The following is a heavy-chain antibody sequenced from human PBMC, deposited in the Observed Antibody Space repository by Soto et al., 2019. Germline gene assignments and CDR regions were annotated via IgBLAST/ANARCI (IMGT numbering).Heavy chain of an antibody. D-gene: IGHD3-3*01. Sequence: QVQLEQSGAEVKTLGSSVKVSCKASGDTFNRYAISWVRQAPGQGLEWMGGIIPIFGTANYAPQFQDRVTITADESTSTAYMELTRLKSEDTAVYFCARGARFLEWLSFDHWGQGTLVTVSS. CDR3: ARGARFLEWLSFDH. CDR2: IIPIFGTA. V-gene: IGHV1-69*12. J-gene: IGHJ4*02. CDR1: GDTFNRYA.